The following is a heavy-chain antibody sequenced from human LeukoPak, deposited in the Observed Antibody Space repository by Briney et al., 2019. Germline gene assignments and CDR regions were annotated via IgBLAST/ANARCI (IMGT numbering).Heavy chain of an antibody. Sequence: XGSLRLSCAASGITFSRSWMSWVRQAXGKGLEWVAFIKEDGSEKYYVDSVKGRFTISRDNAENSLYLQMNSLRAEDTAVYYCARDRGGRTGLDDWGQGTLVTVSS. J-gene: IGHJ4*02. CDR3: ARDRGGRTGLDD. CDR2: IKEDGSEK. V-gene: IGHV3-7*04. D-gene: IGHD2-15*01. CDR1: GITFSRSW.